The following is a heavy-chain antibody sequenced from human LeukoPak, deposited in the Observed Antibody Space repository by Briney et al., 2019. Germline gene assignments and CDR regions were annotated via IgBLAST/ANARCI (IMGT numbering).Heavy chain of an antibody. CDR3: ARVGSRDGYTYYFDY. J-gene: IGHJ4*02. CDR2: IYYSGST. Sequence: SETLSLTCTVSGGSISSYYWSWIRQPPGKGLEWIGYIYYSGSTNYNPSLKSRVTISVDTSKNQFSLKLSSVTAADTAVYYCARVGSRDGYTYYFDYWGQGTLVTVSS. V-gene: IGHV4-59*01. CDR1: GGSISSYY. D-gene: IGHD5-24*01.